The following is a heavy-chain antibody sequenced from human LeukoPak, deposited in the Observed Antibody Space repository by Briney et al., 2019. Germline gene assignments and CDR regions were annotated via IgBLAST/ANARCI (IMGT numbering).Heavy chain of an antibody. CDR1: GYTFTSYD. CDR2: LNPNSGNT. D-gene: IGHD3-16*02. J-gene: IGHJ4*02. CDR3: ARVRGNYRYVPDY. Sequence: ASVKVSCKASGYTFTSYDINWVRQATGQGLEWTGWLNPNSGNTGFAQKFQGRVTITRDTSISTAYMELSSLRSEDTAVYYCARVRGNYRYVPDYWGQGTLVTVSS. V-gene: IGHV1-8*03.